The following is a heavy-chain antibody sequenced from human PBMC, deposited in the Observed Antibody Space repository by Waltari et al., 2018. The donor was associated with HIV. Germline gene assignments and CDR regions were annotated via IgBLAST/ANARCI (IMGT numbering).Heavy chain of an antibody. V-gene: IGHV1-8*01. J-gene: IGHJ6*02. CDR1: GYTFTSYD. CDR2: MNPNSGNT. Sequence: QVQLVQSGAEVKKPGASVKVSCKASGYTFTSYDINWVRQATGQGLEWMGWMNPNSGNTGYAQKFQGRVTMTRNTSISTAYMELSSLRSEDTAVYYCARGEVLWFRELFFGDGMDVWGQGTTVTVSS. D-gene: IGHD3-10*01. CDR3: ARGEVLWFRELFFGDGMDV.